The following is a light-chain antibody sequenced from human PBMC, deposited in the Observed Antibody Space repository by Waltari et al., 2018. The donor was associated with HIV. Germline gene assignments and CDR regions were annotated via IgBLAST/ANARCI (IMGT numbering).Light chain of an antibody. CDR2: KDS. V-gene: IGLV3-25*03. J-gene: IGLJ3*02. CDR3: QSSDTSGRWV. Sequence: VSPGQTARITCSGDALATQYAYWYQQQPGQTPVLMIYKDSKRPSGIPERFSGSTSGTTVTLTVSGVQAEDEADYYCQSSDTSGRWVFGGGTKLTVL. CDR1: ALATQY.